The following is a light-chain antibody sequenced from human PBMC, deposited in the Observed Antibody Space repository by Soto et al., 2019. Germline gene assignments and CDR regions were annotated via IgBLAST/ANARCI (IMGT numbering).Light chain of an antibody. CDR3: CSYAGSYNWV. CDR2: EVS. CDR1: SSDVGGYKY. J-gene: IGLJ3*02. V-gene: IGLV2-8*01. Sequence: QSALTQPPSASGSPGQSVTISCTGTSSDVGGYKYVSWYQQHPGKAPKLLIYEVSKRPSGVPDRFSGSKSGNTASLTVSGLQAADEADYYCCSYAGSYNWVFGGGTKVTVL.